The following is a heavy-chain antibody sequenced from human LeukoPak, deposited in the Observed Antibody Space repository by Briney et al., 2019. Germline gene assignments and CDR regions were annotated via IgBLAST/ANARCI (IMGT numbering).Heavy chain of an antibody. J-gene: IGHJ6*02. V-gene: IGHV5-51*01. Sequence: HGESLKISCKGSGYSFTSYWIGWVRQMPGKGLEWMGIIYPGDSDTRNSPSFQGQVTISADKSISTAYLQWSSLKASDTAMYYCARHGDSSGWYRGHYYYYGMDVWGQGTTVTVSS. CDR3: ARHGDSSGWYRGHYYYYGMDV. D-gene: IGHD6-19*01. CDR2: IYPGDSDT. CDR1: GYSFTSYW.